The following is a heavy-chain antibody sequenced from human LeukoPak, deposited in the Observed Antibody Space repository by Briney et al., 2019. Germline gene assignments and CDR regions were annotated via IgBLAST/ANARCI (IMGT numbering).Heavy chain of an antibody. D-gene: IGHD3-3*01. CDR1: GGSISSDY. J-gene: IGHJ5*02. Sequence: TSETLSLTCTVSGGSISSDYWSWIRQPPGKGQEWIGYIYYRGSTNYNPSLKSRVTISVDTSKNQFSLKLSSVTAADTAVYYCARVWMLYYDFWSGPMSDNWFDPWGQGTLVTVSS. CDR2: IYYRGST. CDR3: ARVWMLYYDFWSGPMSDNWFDP. V-gene: IGHV4-59*12.